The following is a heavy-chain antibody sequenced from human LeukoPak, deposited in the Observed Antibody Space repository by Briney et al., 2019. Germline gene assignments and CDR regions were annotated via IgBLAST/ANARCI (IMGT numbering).Heavy chain of an antibody. D-gene: IGHD6-19*01. CDR2: ISTSGNS. CDR3: ARGSSGWYGLGFDY. CDR1: GGSITSGSFY. J-gene: IGHJ4*02. V-gene: IGHV4-61*02. Sequence: PSETLSLTCDVSGGSITSGSFYWSWIRQPAGKGLEWIGRISTSGNSNYNPSLKSRVTISVDTSKNQFSLKLSSVTAADTAVYYCARGSSGWYGLGFDYWGQGTLVTVSS.